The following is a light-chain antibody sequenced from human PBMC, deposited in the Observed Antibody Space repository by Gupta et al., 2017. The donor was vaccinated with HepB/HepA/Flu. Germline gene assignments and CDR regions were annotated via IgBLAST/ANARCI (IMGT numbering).Light chain of an antibody. CDR2: HVG. CDR3: NSYTDTTTLVV. J-gene: IGLJ2*01. V-gene: IGLV2-14*03. CDR1: SSDVGGYNY. Sequence: SALPQPASVSGSLGPSITISCTATSSDVGGYNYVSWYQHYPGKAPKLLIYHVGNRPSGVADRFSGSKYGTTASLTIAGLRAEDGADYYCNSYTDTTTLVVFGGGTKLTVL.